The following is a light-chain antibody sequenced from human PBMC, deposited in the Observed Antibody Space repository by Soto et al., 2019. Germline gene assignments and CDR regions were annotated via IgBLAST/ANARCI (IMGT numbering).Light chain of an antibody. CDR1: SSDVGGYNY. Sequence: QSVLTHPASVSWSPGQSITISCTGTSSDVGGYNYVSWYQQHPGKAPKLMIYEVSNRPSGIPNRFSGSKSGNTASLTISGLQAEDEADYYCISYTSGSTLYVFGTGTKVTVL. J-gene: IGLJ1*01. V-gene: IGLV2-14*01. CDR3: ISYTSGSTLYV. CDR2: EVS.